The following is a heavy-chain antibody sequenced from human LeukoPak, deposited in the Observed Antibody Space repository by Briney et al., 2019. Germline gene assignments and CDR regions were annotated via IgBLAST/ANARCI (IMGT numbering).Heavy chain of an antibody. V-gene: IGHV3-30-3*01. CDR1: GFTFRNYA. J-gene: IGHJ5*01. CDR3: ARREGVAAVATGSVVS. CDR2: ISHDGSNK. Sequence: PGRSLRLSCAASGFTFRNYAMHWVRQAPGKGLEWVAVISHDGSNKYYVDSVKRRFTISRDNSKNTLYLQMDDLRAEDTAVYYCARREGVAAVATGSVVSWGQGTLVTLSS. D-gene: IGHD6-13*01.